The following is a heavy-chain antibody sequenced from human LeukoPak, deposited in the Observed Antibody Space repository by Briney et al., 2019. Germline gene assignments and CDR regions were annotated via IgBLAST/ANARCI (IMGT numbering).Heavy chain of an antibody. CDR1: GYTFTGYY. D-gene: IGHD3-3*01. CDR2: INPNSGST. J-gene: IGHJ6*03. CDR3: ARDTARITIFGVAKYMDV. V-gene: IGHV1-2*02. Sequence: ASVKVSCKASGYTFTGYYMHWVRQAPGQGLEWMGWINPNSGSTNYAQKFQGRVTMTRDTSISTAYMELSRLRSDDTAVYYCARDTARITIFGVAKYMDVWGKGTTVTVFS.